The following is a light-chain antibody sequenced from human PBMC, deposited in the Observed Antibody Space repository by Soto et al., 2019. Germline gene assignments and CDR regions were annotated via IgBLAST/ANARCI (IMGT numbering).Light chain of an antibody. J-gene: IGKJ5*01. CDR2: DAS. CDR3: QQRSNWPIT. V-gene: IGKV3-11*01. Sequence: EIVITQSPSTLSVPPGERATPSSRASQSVSSYLAWYQQKPGRAPRLLIYDASNRATGIPARFSGSGSGTDFTLTISSLEPEDFAVYYCQQRSNWPITFGQGTRLEIK. CDR1: QSVSSY.